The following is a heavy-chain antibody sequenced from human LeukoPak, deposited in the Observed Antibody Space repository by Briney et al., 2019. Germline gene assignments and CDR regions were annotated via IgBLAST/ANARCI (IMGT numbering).Heavy chain of an antibody. CDR2: INPNSGGT. Sequence: ASVKVSCKASGYTFTGYYMHWLRQAPAQGLEWMGWINPNSGGTNYAQKFQGRVTMTRDTSISTAYMELSRLRSDDTAVYYCARVDVLRFLEWFDYWGQGTLVTVSS. J-gene: IGHJ5*01. CDR3: ARVDVLRFLEWFDY. D-gene: IGHD3-3*01. V-gene: IGHV1-2*02. CDR1: GYTFTGYY.